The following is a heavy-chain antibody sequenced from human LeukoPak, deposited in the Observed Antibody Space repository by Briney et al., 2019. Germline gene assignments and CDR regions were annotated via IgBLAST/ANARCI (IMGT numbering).Heavy chain of an antibody. CDR2: ISSSGSTI. Sequence: GGSLRLSCAASGFTFSVYYMSWIRQAPGKGLEWVSYISSSGSTIYYADSVKGRFTISRDNAKNSLYLQMNSLRAEDTAVYYCGSCYLGNGVDYWGQGTLVTVSS. D-gene: IGHD2-15*01. J-gene: IGHJ4*02. CDR3: GSCYLGNGVDY. V-gene: IGHV3-11*01. CDR1: GFTFSVYY.